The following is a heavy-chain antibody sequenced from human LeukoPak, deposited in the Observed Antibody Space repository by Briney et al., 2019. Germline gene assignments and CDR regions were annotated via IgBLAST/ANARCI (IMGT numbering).Heavy chain of an antibody. CDR2: IYSGGRT. Sequence: GGSLRLSCVASGITFSSYAMSWVRQAPGKGLEWISVIYSGGRTNYADSVKGRFTVSRDNSKNTLYLQMNSLRAEDTAVYYCARSDGDNYFDYWGQGTLVTVSS. J-gene: IGHJ4*02. V-gene: IGHV3-66*01. D-gene: IGHD5-24*01. CDR1: GITFSSYA. CDR3: ARSDGDNYFDY.